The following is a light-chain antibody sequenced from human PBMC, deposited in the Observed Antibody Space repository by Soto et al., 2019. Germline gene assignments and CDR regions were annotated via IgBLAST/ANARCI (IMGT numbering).Light chain of an antibody. CDR2: GVS. J-gene: IGKJ1*01. CDR1: QSVSSN. CDR3: QQYNRWPPWT. Sequence: EIVMTQSPATLSVSPGERVTLSCRASQSVSSNLAWYQQKPGQAPSLLMYGVSTRATGIPARFSGSGSGTEFTLTIGSLQSEDFAVYYCQQYNRWPPWTFGQGTKVEIK. V-gene: IGKV3-15*01.